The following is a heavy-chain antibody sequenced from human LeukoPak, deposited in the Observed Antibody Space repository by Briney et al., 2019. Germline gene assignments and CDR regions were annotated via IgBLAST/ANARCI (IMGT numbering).Heavy chain of an antibody. V-gene: IGHV4-4*07. CDR1: GGYISSYY. J-gene: IGHJ4*02. CDR2: IYTCGST. Sequence: SETLSLTCTVSGGYISSYYWSWIRQPAGKGPEWVGRIYTCGSTNYNLSLTSRVTMSVDTSKNQFSLMLSYVTAADTAVYYCARAPNPRYSSGWYSFDYWGQGTLVTVSS. CDR3: ARAPNPRYSSGWYSFDY. D-gene: IGHD6-19*01.